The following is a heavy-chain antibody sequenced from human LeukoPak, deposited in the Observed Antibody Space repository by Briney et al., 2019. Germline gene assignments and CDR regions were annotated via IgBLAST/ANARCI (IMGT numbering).Heavy chain of an antibody. CDR3: ARDYGGNSGWFDP. CDR1: GYTFTSYD. Sequence: ASVKVSCKASGYTFTSYDINWVRQATGQGLEWVGWMSPNSGNTGYAQNFQGRVTMTRNTSINTAYMELSSLRFEDTAVYYCARDYGGNSGWFDPWGQGTQVTVSS. CDR2: MSPNSGNT. V-gene: IGHV1-8*01. D-gene: IGHD4-23*01. J-gene: IGHJ5*02.